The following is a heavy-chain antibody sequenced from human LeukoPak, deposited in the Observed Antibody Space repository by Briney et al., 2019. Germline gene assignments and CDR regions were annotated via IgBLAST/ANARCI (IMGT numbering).Heavy chain of an antibody. V-gene: IGHV1-46*01. CDR1: GYTFTIYY. J-gene: IGHJ6*02. CDR2: INPSGGST. Sequence: ASVTVSFKASGYTFTIYYMHWVRQAPGQGREGMGIINPSGGSTSYAQKFQGRVTMTRDTSTSTVYMELSSLRSEDTAVYYCARDISIAARAKYYYYGMDVWGQGPTVTVS. CDR3: ARDISIAARAKYYYYGMDV. D-gene: IGHD6-6*01.